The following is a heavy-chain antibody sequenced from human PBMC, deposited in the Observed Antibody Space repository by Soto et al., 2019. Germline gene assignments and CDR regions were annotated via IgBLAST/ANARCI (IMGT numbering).Heavy chain of an antibody. CDR2: SRNRPNGYIT. CDR1: GFIFSDHY. Sequence: EVQLVESGGGLVQPGGSLRLSCAASGFIFSDHYMDWVRQAPGKGLEWVGRSRNRPNGYITVYAASVKGRFTISRDDSKNSLYLQMNSLKTEDTAVYYCARSTQWELRDWGQGTLVTVSS. D-gene: IGHD1-26*01. V-gene: IGHV3-72*01. J-gene: IGHJ1*01. CDR3: ARSTQWELRD.